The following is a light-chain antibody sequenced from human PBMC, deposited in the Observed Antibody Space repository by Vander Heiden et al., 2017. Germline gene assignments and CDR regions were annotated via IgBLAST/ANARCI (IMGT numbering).Light chain of an antibody. CDR2: SAS. CDR3: QQYSSWPRT. J-gene: IGKJ1*01. V-gene: IGKV3-15*01. CDR1: QSIGSN. Sequence: EILMTQSPATLSVSPGERATLSCRARQSIGSNLASYPQTPCQPPRLLIYSASMRAPGIPARFSGSGSGTEFTLTISGLQSEDFAVYYCQQYSSWPRTFGQGTNVEIK.